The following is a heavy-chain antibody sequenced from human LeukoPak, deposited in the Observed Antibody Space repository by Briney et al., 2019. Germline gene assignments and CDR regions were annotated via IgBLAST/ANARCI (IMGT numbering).Heavy chain of an antibody. J-gene: IGHJ3*01. CDR3: ARPISGTAHDRAFDL. Sequence: GGSLRPSCAASGFTFSSYDFHWVRQVTGKGLKWVSGIDIAGDTYYPDSVKGRFTVSRDNAKNSCDLQMNSLRAGDTAVYYCARPISGTAHDRAFDLWGQGTMVTVSS. V-gene: IGHV3-13*01. CDR1: GFTFSSYD. CDR2: IDIAGDT. D-gene: IGHD1-14*01.